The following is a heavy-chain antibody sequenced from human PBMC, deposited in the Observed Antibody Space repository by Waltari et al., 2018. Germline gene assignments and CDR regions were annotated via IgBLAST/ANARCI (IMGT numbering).Heavy chain of an antibody. Sequence: VQLVESGGGVVQPGRSLRLSCAASGFTVSRHDMSWVRQAPGKGLECVSVIYSGGSTDYADSVKGRFTISRDNSKNTLYLQMNSLRAEDTAVYYCARESRSAYDYWGQVTLVTVSS. CDR3: ARESRSAYDY. V-gene: IGHV3-66*01. D-gene: IGHD3-3*01. CDR1: GFTVSRHD. J-gene: IGHJ4*02. CDR2: IYSGGST.